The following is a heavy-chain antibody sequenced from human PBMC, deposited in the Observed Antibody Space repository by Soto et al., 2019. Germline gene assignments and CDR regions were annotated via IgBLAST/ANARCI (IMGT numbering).Heavy chain of an antibody. D-gene: IGHD3-3*01. Sequence: ASVKVSCKASGYTFTSYGISWVRQAPGQGLEWMGWISAYNGNTNYAQKLQGRVTITTDTSTSTAYKRLRSLRSDDTAVYYCARERGYDPVYYYYGMDVWGQGTTVTVSS. CDR3: ARERGYDPVYYYYGMDV. J-gene: IGHJ6*02. CDR1: GYTFTSYG. V-gene: IGHV1-18*01. CDR2: ISAYNGNT.